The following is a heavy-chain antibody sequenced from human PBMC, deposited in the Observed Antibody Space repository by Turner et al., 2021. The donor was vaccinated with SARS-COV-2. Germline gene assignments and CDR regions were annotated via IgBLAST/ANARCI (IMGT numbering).Heavy chain of an antibody. Sequence: QVQLVQSGAEVEKPGASVKVSRKASGYTFTSFYMHWVRQAPGQGLEWMGIINPSGGSTNYAQKFQGRVTMTRDTSTSTVYMELSSLRSEDTAVYYCASSLPAPGGVPGRLNYWGQGALVTVSS. CDR3: ASSLPAPGGVPGRLNY. V-gene: IGHV1-46*01. J-gene: IGHJ4*02. CDR2: INPSGGST. CDR1: GYTFTSFY. D-gene: IGHD2-8*02.